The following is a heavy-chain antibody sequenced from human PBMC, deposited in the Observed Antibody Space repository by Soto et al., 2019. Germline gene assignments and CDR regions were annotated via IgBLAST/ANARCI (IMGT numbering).Heavy chain of an antibody. D-gene: IGHD5-18*01. J-gene: IGHJ4*02. V-gene: IGHV1-69*06. Sequence: QVQLVQSGAKVKKPGSSVKVSCKASGGTFSSYAISWVRQAPGQGLEWMGGIIPIFGTANYAQKFQGRVTITADKSTSTAYMELSSLRSEDTAVYYCAREAAMAIGEPSYFDYWGQGTLVTVSS. CDR3: AREAAMAIGEPSYFDY. CDR2: IIPIFGTA. CDR1: GGTFSSYA.